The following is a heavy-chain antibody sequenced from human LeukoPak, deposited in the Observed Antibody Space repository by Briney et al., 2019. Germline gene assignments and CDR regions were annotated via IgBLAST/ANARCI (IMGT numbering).Heavy chain of an antibody. CDR2: LIPIFGKA. CDR3: ARDGSKYYYGSGSYYTDH. V-gene: IGHV1-69*04. CDR1: GGTFSNFG. Sequence: SVKVSCKASGGTFSNFGISWVRQAPGQGLEWMGRLIPIFGKANYAQKFQGRVTITADKSTSTAYTELSSLRSEDTAVYYCARDGSKYYYGSGSYYTDHWGQGTLVTVSS. D-gene: IGHD3-10*01. J-gene: IGHJ4*02.